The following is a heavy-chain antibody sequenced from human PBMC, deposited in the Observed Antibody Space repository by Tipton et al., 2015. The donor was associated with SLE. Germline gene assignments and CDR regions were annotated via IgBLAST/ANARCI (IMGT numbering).Heavy chain of an antibody. CDR1: GFAFNVYW. D-gene: IGHD5-18*01. V-gene: IGHV3-72*01. CDR2: TRNKANSYTT. J-gene: IGHJ4*02. Sequence: SLRLSCAASGFAFNVYWMSWVRQAPGKGLEWVGRTRNKANSYTTEYAASVKGRFIISRDESQNSLYLQMNSLKSEDTAVYYCVRGYNSFDSWGQGTLVTVSS. CDR3: VRGYNSFDS.